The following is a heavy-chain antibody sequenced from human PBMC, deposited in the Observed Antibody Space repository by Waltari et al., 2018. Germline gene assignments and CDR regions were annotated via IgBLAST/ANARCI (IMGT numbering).Heavy chain of an antibody. CDR2: VDPEDGET. D-gene: IGHD3-3*01. V-gene: IGHV1-69-2*01. CDR1: GYTFTDYY. Sequence: EVQLVQSGAEVKKPGATVKISCKVSGYTFTDYYLHWVQQAPGKGLEWMGLVDPEDGETIYAEKFQGRVTITADTSTDTAYMELSRLRSDDTAVYYCARGRGITIFGGYWYFDLWGRGTLVTVSS. CDR3: ARGRGITIFGGYWYFDL. J-gene: IGHJ2*01.